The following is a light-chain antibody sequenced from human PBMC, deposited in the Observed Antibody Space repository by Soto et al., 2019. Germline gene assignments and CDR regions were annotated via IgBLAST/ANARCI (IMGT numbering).Light chain of an antibody. Sequence: DIQMTQSPSTLSASVGDRVTITCRASQTISTLLAWYQQKPGKAPNLLIYKASSLESGVPSRFSGTASGTEFTLTISSLQTDDFANYYCQQYASFSTFGPGTKVDIK. CDR1: QTISTL. CDR3: QQYASFST. V-gene: IGKV1-5*03. J-gene: IGKJ3*01. CDR2: KAS.